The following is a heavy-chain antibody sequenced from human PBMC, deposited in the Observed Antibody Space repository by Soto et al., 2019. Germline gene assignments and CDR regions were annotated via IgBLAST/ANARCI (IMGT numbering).Heavy chain of an antibody. Sequence: QVQLVQSGAEVKKPGASVKVSCKASGYTFTSYDINWVRQATGQGLEWMGWMNPNSGNTGYAQKFPGTVTMTRNTSIITAYMELSSLRSEDTAVYYCTRERINAFDIWGQGTMVTVSS. V-gene: IGHV1-8*01. J-gene: IGHJ3*02. D-gene: IGHD3-16*01. CDR2: MNPNSGNT. CDR1: GYTFTSYD. CDR3: TRERINAFDI.